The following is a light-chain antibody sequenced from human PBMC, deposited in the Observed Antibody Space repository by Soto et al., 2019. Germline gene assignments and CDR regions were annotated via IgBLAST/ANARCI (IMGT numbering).Light chain of an antibody. CDR2: GAF. CDR1: QSVSSN. J-gene: IGKJ1*01. Sequence: EIVLTQSPGTLSLSPGERATLSCRASQSVSSNLAWYQQKPGQAPRLLIYGAFTRPAGVPARFSGYGSGTVFTLAISSLQSEDFAVYFCQQYNSWPRTFGQGTKVDIK. CDR3: QQYNSWPRT. V-gene: IGKV3-15*01.